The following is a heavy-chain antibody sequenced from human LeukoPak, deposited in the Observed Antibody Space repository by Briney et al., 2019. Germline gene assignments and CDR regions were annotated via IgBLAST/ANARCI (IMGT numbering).Heavy chain of an antibody. CDR3: ATLNFRDGMDV. J-gene: IGHJ6*02. V-gene: IGHV1-2*02. CDR1: GYTFTDYY. Sequence: GASVKVSCKASGYTFTDYYHHWVRHVPGQGPEWMGWTRPKTGDTKYAEKFQGRVTMTRDTSISTAYMELSRLRSDDTALYYCATLNFRDGMDVWGQGTTVTVSS. CDR2: TRPKTGDT.